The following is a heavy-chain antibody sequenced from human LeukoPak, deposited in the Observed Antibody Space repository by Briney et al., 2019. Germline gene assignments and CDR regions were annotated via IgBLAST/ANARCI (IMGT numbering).Heavy chain of an antibody. CDR1: GASISSDY. D-gene: IGHD2-21*02. CDR3: ARHFPYCGGDCPYYYMDV. V-gene: IGHV4-4*09. CDR2: IYSSETT. Sequence: SETLSLTCSVSGASISSDYWRWIRQPPGKGLEWIGNIYSSETTKYNPSLRSRATISGDTSKNQFSLKLSSATAADTAVYYCARHFPYCGGDCPYYYMDVWGKGTTVTVSS. J-gene: IGHJ6*03.